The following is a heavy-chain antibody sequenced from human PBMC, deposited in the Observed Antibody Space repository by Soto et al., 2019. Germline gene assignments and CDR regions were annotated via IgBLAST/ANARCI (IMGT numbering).Heavy chain of an antibody. V-gene: IGHV3-7*03. CDR3: AGGQLLVHGWGDY. D-gene: IGHD6-19*01. CDR1: GFTFSSYW. CDR2: IKQDGSEK. Sequence: EVQLVESGGGLVQPGGSLRLSCAASGFTFSSYWMSWVRQAPGKGLEWVANIKQDGSEKYYVDSVKGRFTISRDNAKNPLYLQMNRLRAEDTAGYYWAGGQLLVHGWGDYWGQGTLVTVSS. J-gene: IGHJ4*02.